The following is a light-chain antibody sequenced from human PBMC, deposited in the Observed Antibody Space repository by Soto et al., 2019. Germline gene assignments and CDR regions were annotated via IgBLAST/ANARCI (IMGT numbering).Light chain of an antibody. J-gene: IGKJ3*01. V-gene: IGKV1D-13*01. CDR2: DAS. CDR3: QQFNNWPVT. Sequence: ANQLTQSPSSLSASVGDRVTITCRASQAISSALAWYQQKAGKPPKLLIYDASTLQSGVPSRFSGTASGTDFTLAVNGLQPEDVASYCCQQFNNWPVTFGPGTKVDIK. CDR1: QAISSA.